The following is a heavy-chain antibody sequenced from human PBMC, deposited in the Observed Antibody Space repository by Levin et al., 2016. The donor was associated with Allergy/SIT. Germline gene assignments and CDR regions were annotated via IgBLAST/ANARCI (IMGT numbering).Heavy chain of an antibody. CDR3: VKPEGYYFDY. J-gene: IGHJ4*02. V-gene: IGHV3-64D*09. CDR2: ISSNGGST. Sequence: WIRQPPGKGLEYVSAISSNGGSTYYADSVKGRFTISRDNSKNTLYLQMSSLRAEDTAVYYCVKPEGYYFDYWGQGTLVTVSS.